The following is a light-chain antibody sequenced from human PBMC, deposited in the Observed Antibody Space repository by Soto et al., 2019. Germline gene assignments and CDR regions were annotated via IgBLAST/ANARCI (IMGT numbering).Light chain of an antibody. J-gene: IGKJ1*01. CDR3: QQYGSSPWT. Sequence: EIVLTQSPGTQSLSPGERAALSCKASQSVSSSYLAWYQQKPGQAPRLLIYGASRRATGIPDRFSGSGSGTDLTLTLSRLEPEDFAVYYCQQYGSSPWTFGQGTRVDIK. V-gene: IGKV3-20*01. CDR1: QSVSSSY. CDR2: GAS.